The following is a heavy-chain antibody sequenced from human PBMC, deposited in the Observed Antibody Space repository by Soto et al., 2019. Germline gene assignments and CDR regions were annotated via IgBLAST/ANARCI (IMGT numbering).Heavy chain of an antibody. CDR1: GGSFSGYY. Sequence: SETLSLTCAVYGGSFSGYYWSWIRKPPGKGLEWIGEINHSGSANYNPSLKSRVTTSVDTSKNQISLRLSSVTAADTALYYCARASADRTGTAFFDYWGQGTPVTVSS. CDR3: ARASADRTGTAFFDY. V-gene: IGHV4-34*01. CDR2: INHSGSA. D-gene: IGHD1-1*01. J-gene: IGHJ4*02.